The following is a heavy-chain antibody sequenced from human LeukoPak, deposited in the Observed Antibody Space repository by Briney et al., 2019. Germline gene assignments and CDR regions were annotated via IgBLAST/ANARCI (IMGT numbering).Heavy chain of an antibody. D-gene: IGHD3-22*01. CDR1: GFTFSSYS. CDR3: ARVGGRYYDSSGYPSLDY. J-gene: IGHJ4*02. CDR2: ISSSSSTI. Sequence: PGGSLRLSCAASGFTFSSYSMNWVRQAPGKGLEWVSYISSSSSTIDYADSVKGRFTISRDNAKNSLYLQMTSLRAEDTAVYYCARVGGRYYDSSGYPSLDYWGQGTLVTVSS. V-gene: IGHV3-48*01.